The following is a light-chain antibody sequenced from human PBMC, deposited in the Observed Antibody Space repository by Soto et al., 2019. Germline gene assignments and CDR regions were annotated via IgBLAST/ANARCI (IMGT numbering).Light chain of an antibody. CDR2: GAS. V-gene: IGKV3-20*01. Sequence: EVVLTQSPGTLSLSPGERATLSCRASQSVGSTYLAWYQQKPGQAPRLLIYGASNRATGIPDRFSGSASGTDFTLTINRLEPEDFAVYYCQLYANSPPFGQGTRLEI. CDR3: QLYANSPP. CDR1: QSVGSTY. J-gene: IGKJ5*01.